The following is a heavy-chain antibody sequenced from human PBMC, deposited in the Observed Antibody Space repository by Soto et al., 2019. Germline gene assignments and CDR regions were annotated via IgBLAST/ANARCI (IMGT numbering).Heavy chain of an antibody. V-gene: IGHV3-30*18. D-gene: IGHD4-4*01. Sequence: QVQLVESGGGVVQPGRSLRLSCAASGFTFSSYGMHWVRQAPGKGLEWVAVISYDGSNKYYADSVKGRFTISRDNSKNTLYLQMNSLRAEDTAVYYCAKDRFTVTTAFDIWGQGTMVTVSS. CDR2: ISYDGSNK. J-gene: IGHJ3*02. CDR3: AKDRFTVTTAFDI. CDR1: GFTFSSYG.